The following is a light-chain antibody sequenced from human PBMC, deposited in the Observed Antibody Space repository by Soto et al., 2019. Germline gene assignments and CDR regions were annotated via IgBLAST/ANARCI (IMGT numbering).Light chain of an antibody. CDR1: QSVKTF. CDR3: QQRSNWPPIT. CDR2: DAS. V-gene: IGKV3-11*01. J-gene: IGKJ5*01. Sequence: EIVLTKSPATLSLSPGERATLSCRASQSVKTFLVWYQQRPGQPPRLLIHDASHRAAGIPARFSGSGFGTDFTLTISSLEPEDAAVYYCQQRSNWPPITFGQGTRLEI.